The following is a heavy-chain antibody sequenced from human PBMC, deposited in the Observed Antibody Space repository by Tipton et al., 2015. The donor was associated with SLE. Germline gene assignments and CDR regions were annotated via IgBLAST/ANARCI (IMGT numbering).Heavy chain of an antibody. V-gene: IGHV4-39*07. D-gene: IGHD3-22*01. Sequence: TLSLTCTVSGGSISSGSYYWSWIRQPPGKGLEWIGEINYSGSTNYNPSLKSRVTISIGTSKNQLSLKLTSVTAADTAVYYCARGVAYYYDSGAFDIWGQGTMVTVSS. CDR3: ARGVAYYYDSGAFDI. CDR2: INYSGST. CDR1: GGSISSGSYY. J-gene: IGHJ3*02.